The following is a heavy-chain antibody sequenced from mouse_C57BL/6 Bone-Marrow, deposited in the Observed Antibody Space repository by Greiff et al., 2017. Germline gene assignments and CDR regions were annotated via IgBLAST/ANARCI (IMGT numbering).Heavy chain of an antibody. CDR1: GYTFTSYW. Sequence: QVHVKQPGAELVKPGASVKMSCKASGYTFTSYWITWVKQRPGPGLEWIGDIYPGSGSTNYNEKFKSKATLTVDPSSSTAYMQLSSRTSEDSAVYYGARRPRYFDVWGTGTTVTVSS. CDR3: ARRPRYFDV. J-gene: IGHJ1*03. CDR2: IYPGSGST. V-gene: IGHV1-55*01.